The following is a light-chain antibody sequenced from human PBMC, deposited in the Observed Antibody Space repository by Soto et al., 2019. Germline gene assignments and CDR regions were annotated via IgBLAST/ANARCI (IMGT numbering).Light chain of an antibody. CDR3: QQYNSNSRKLT. Sequence: DIQMTQSPSTLSASVGDRVTITCRASQSISSWLAWYQQKPGKAPKLLIDKAASLESGVASRLSGSGSGTEFTLTISSLQPDDFATYYCQQYNSNSRKLTFGQGTKVDIK. J-gene: IGKJ1*01. V-gene: IGKV1-5*03. CDR1: QSISSW. CDR2: KAA.